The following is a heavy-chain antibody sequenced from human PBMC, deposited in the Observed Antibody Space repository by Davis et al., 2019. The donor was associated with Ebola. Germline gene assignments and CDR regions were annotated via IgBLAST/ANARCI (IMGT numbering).Heavy chain of an antibody. CDR2: IDPSDSYT. V-gene: IGHV5-10-1*01. J-gene: IGHJ2*01. CDR1: GYSFTSYW. D-gene: IGHD6-13*01. CDR3: ARSPLVAATGDWYFDL. Sequence: GGSLRLSCKGSGYSFTSYWISWVRQMPGKGLEWMGRIDPSDSYTNYSPSFQGHVTISADKSISAAYLQWSSLKASDTAMYYCARSPLVAATGDWYFDLWGRGTLVTVSS.